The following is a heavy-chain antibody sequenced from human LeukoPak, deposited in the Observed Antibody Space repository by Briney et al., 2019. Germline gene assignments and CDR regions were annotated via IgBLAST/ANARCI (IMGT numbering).Heavy chain of an antibody. V-gene: IGHV3-20*01. J-gene: IGHJ6*02. Sequence: GGSLRLSCAASGFTVDDYGMSWVRQAPGKGREWVSVINWIGGSTGYADSVKGRFTISRDNAKNSLYLQMTSLRAEDTALYHCARGRGYSGYDFAYSYYGMDVWGQGTTVTVSS. CDR3: ARGRGYSGYDFAYSYYGMDV. CDR1: GFTVDDYG. D-gene: IGHD5-12*01. CDR2: INWIGGST.